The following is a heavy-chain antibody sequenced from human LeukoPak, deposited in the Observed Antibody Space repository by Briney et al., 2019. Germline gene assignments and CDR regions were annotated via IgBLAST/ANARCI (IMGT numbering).Heavy chain of an antibody. Sequence: SVKVSCKASGGTFSSYAISWVRQAPGQGLEWMGGIIPIFGTANYAQKFQGRVTITADESTSTAYMELSSLRSEDTAVYYCARDEYCSSTSCQFDNWGQGTLVTVSS. CDR2: IIPIFGTA. D-gene: IGHD2-2*01. V-gene: IGHV1-69*01. J-gene: IGHJ4*02. CDR3: ARDEYCSSTSCQFDN. CDR1: GGTFSSYA.